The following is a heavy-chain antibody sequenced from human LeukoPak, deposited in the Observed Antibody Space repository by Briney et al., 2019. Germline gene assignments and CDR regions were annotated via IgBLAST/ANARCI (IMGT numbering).Heavy chain of an antibody. CDR2: IRYDGSNK. D-gene: IGHD6-19*01. CDR1: GFTFSSYG. J-gene: IGHJ4*02. Sequence: GGSLRLSCAASGFTFSSYGMQWVRQAPGKGLEWVAFIRYDGSNKYYADSVKGRFTISRDNSKSTLYLQMNSLRAEDTAVYYCAKDGPLYSSGWYVDYWGQGTLVTVSS. CDR3: AKDGPLYSSGWYVDY. V-gene: IGHV3-30*02.